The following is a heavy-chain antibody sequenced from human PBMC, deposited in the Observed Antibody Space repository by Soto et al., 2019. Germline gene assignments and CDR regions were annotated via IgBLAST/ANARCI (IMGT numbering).Heavy chain of an antibody. D-gene: IGHD2-2*01. V-gene: IGHV3-30*18. CDR3: AKEDEHGQYGHFDS. CDR2: ISHDETYE. J-gene: IGHJ4*02. CDR1: GFAFSGYA. Sequence: QAQLVESGGGVVQPGKSLRLSCAASGFAFSGYAMHWVRQAPGKGLEWVAVISHDETYENYADSVKGRFTISRDNSRHTLHVQMNSLRPEDTAVYYCAKEDEHGQYGHFDSWGKGTLVTVSS.